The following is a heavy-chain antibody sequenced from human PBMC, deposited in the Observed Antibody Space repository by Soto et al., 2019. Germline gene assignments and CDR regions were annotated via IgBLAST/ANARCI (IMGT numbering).Heavy chain of an antibody. CDR1: GFTFSSYW. V-gene: IGHV3-7*01. D-gene: IGHD6-6*01. Sequence: GGSLRLSCAASGFTFSSYWMSWVRQAPGKGLEWVANIKQDGSEKYYVDSVKGRFTISRDNAKNSLYLQMNSLRAEDTAVYYCARLRDSSSSTYYFDYWGQGNLVTVS. CDR3: ARLRDSSSSTYYFDY. CDR2: IKQDGSEK. J-gene: IGHJ4*02.